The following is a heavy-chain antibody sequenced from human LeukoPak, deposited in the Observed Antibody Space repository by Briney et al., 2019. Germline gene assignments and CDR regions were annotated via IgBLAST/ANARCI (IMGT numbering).Heavy chain of an antibody. CDR2: TYYRSKWYN. Sequence: SQTLSLTCAISGDGVSSNSAAWNWIRQPPSRGLEWLGSTYYRSKWYNDYTVSVKSRITINPDTSKNQFSLQLNSVTPEDTAVYYCARGGTYCDYSIFDYWGQGTLVTVSS. V-gene: IGHV6-1*01. CDR1: GDGVSSNSAA. J-gene: IGHJ4*02. CDR3: ARGGTYCDYSIFDY. D-gene: IGHD4-17*01.